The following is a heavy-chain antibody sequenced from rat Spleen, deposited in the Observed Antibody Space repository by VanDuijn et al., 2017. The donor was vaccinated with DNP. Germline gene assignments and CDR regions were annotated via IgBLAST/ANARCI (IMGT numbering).Heavy chain of an antibody. Sequence: EVQLVESGGGLVQPGRSLKLSCAASGFTFSDYNMAWVRQAPKRGLEWVTTIHSDGSSDYYRDSVRGRFTISRDNAKSTLYLQMDSLRSEDTATYYSATHGYPGWGQGVMVTVSS. CDR1: GFTFSDYN. J-gene: IGHJ2*01. D-gene: IGHD1-4*01. V-gene: IGHV5-7*01. CDR2: IHSDGSSD. CDR3: ATHGYPG.